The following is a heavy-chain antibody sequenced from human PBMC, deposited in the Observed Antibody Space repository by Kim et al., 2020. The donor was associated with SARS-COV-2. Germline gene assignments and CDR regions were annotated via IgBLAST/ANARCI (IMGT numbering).Heavy chain of an antibody. D-gene: IGHD6-6*01. CDR3: ARLYSSSSSAWFDP. J-gene: IGHJ5*02. V-gene: IGHV1-69*01. Sequence: ARRFQGRVTITADESTSTAYMELSSLRSEDTAVYYCARLYSSSSSAWFDPWGQGTLVTVSS.